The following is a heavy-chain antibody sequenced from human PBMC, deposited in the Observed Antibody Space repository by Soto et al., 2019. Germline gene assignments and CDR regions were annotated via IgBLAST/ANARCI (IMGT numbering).Heavy chain of an antibody. Sequence: SETLSLTCTVSGGSISSGGYYWSWIRQHPGKGLEWIGYIYYSGSTYYNPSLKSRVTISVDTSKNQFSLKLSSVTAADTAVYYCARGRFLYYYGSGSYYVYWGQGTLVTVSS. V-gene: IGHV4-31*03. CDR1: GGSISSGGYY. CDR3: ARGRFLYYYGSGSYYVY. CDR2: IYYSGST. J-gene: IGHJ4*02. D-gene: IGHD3-10*01.